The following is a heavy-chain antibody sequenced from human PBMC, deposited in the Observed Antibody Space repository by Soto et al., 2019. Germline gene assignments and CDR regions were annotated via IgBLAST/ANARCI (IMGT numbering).Heavy chain of an antibody. CDR3: ARPHGGSSGWDNWFDP. J-gene: IGHJ5*02. D-gene: IGHD6-25*01. CDR1: RCSISSFY. V-gene: IGHV4-59*01. CDR2: IYYSGST. Sequence: PSETLSLTCTFLRCSISSFYWSWIRQPPGKGLEWIGYIYYSGSTNYNPSLKSRVTISVDTSKNQFSLKLSSVTAADTAVYYCARPHGGSSGWDNWFDPWGQGTLVTVS.